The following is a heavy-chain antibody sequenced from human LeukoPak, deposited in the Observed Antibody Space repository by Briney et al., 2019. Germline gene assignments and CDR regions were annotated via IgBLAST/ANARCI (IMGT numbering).Heavy chain of an antibody. CDR2: INWNGEYM. CDR1: GFNFDDYG. Sequence: GGSLRLSCAASGFNFDDYGMHWVRQAPGKGLEWVADINWNGEYMGYADSVKGRFTISRDNSKNTLYLQMNSLRAEDTAVYYCAKYYDSSGYGRSYYYYGMDVWGQGTTVTVSS. CDR3: AKYYDSSGYGRSYYYYGMDV. D-gene: IGHD3-22*01. V-gene: IGHV3-9*01. J-gene: IGHJ6*02.